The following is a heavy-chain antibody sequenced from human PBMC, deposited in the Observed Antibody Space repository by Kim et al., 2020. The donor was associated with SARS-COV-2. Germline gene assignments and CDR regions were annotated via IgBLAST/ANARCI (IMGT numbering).Heavy chain of an antibody. V-gene: IGHV3-23*03. Sequence: GGSLRLSCAASGFTFSSYAMSWVRQAPGKGLEWVSVIYSDGSSTYYADSVKGRFTISRDNSKNTLYLQMSSLRAEDTALYYCAKDRYTSPGIFDYWGHGTLVTVSS. CDR2: IYSDGSST. CDR1: GFTFSSYA. CDR3: AKDRYTSPGIFDY. D-gene: IGHD5-18*01. J-gene: IGHJ4*01.